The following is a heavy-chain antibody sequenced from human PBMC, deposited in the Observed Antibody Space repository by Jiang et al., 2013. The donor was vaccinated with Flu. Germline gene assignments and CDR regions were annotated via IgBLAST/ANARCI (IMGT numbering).Heavy chain of an antibody. CDR3: ARECTVRECPFDY. J-gene: IGHJ4*02. Sequence: PGLVKPSETLSLTCTVSGGSISSYYWSWIRQPPGKGLEWIGYIYYSGSTNYNPSLKSRVTISVDTSKNQFSLKLSSVTAADTAVYYCARECTVRECPFDYWGQGTLVTVSS. CDR1: GGSISSYY. CDR2: IYYSGST. D-gene: IGHD3-10*01. V-gene: IGHV4-59*01.